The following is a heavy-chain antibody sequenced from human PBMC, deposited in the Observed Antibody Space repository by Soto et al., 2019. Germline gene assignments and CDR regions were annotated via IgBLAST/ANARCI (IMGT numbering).Heavy chain of an antibody. D-gene: IGHD6-13*01. J-gene: IGHJ1*01. CDR3: ARLAFSGYVQT. V-gene: IGHV4-39*02. Sequence: SETLSLTCGVSGDSISTSTYYWGWIRQPPGKGLEWIGSIYYSGATYYNPSLKSRVTISVDTSNNRFSLTLSSLTAADTAVYSGARLAFSGYVQTWGQGSLVTVSS. CDR1: GDSISTSTYY. CDR2: IYYSGAT.